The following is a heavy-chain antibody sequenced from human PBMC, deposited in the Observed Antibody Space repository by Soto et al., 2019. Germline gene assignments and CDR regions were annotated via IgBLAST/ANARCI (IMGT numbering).Heavy chain of an antibody. CDR3: ARAKYSSPTYFDY. CDR2: MYYSGRT. Sequence: KTSETLSLTCTVSGGSISPYYWNWIRQSPGKGLEWIGYMYYSGRTNYNPSLESRVTISVDTSKNQFSLKLNSVTAADTAVYYCARAKYSSPTYFDYWGQGTLVTVS. CDR1: GGSISPYY. V-gene: IGHV4-59*01. J-gene: IGHJ4*02. D-gene: IGHD6-6*01.